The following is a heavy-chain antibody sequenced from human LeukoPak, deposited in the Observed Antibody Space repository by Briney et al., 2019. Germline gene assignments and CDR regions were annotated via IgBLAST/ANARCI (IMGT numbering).Heavy chain of an antibody. D-gene: IGHD3-22*01. CDR3: ARAAYDSSGYLTL. V-gene: IGHV3-33*08. J-gene: IGHJ4*02. CDR1: GLTFSNYA. CDR2: IWYDGSNK. Sequence: GGSLRLSCAASGLTFSNYAMTWVRQAPGKGLEWVAVIWYDGSNKYHADSVKGRFTISRDNSKNKLYLQMNSLRAEDTAVYYCARAAYDSSGYLTLWGQGTLVTVSS.